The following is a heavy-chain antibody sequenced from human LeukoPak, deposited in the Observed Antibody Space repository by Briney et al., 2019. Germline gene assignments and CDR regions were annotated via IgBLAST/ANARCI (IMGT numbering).Heavy chain of an antibody. CDR3: AKVDRGDYSSSPVPYYNYYMNV. V-gene: IGHV3-21*01. Sequence: GGSLRLSCAASGFTSSYYSMNWVRQAPGRGLEWVSCISSSSSLIFYSDSVRGRFTTSRDNAKNLLYLHMNSLRVEDTAVYYCAKVDRGDYSSSPVPYYNYYMNVWGKGTTVTVSS. CDR2: ISSSSSLI. D-gene: IGHD6-13*01. J-gene: IGHJ6*03. CDR1: GFTSSYYS.